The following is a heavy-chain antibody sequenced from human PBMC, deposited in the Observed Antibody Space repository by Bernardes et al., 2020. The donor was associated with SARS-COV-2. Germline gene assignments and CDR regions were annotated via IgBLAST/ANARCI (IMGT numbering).Heavy chain of an antibody. CDR1: GFTFSSYW. CDR3: ARGSVAGAYHFDY. Sequence: GGSLRLSCAASGFTFSSYWMSWVRQAPGKGLEWVANIKEDGSEKNYVDSVKGRFSISRDNAKNSLYLQMNSLRDEDTAVYYCARGSVAGAYHFDYWGQGALVTVSS. J-gene: IGHJ4*02. V-gene: IGHV3-7*01. D-gene: IGHD6-19*01. CDR2: IKEDGSEK.